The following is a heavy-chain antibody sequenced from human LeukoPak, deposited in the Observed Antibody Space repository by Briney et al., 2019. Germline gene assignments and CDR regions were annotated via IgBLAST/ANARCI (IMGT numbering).Heavy chain of an antibody. D-gene: IGHD4-23*01. CDR3: AGYGGNSKVFNY. J-gene: IGHJ4*02. CDR1: GDSVSSNSAA. CDR2: TYYRSKWYN. Sequence: SQTLSLTCAISGDSVSSNSAAWNWIRQSPSRGLEWLGRTYYRSKWYNDYAVSVKSRITINPDTSKNQFSLKLSSVTAADTAVYYCAGYGGNSKVFNYWGQGTLVTVSS. V-gene: IGHV6-1*01.